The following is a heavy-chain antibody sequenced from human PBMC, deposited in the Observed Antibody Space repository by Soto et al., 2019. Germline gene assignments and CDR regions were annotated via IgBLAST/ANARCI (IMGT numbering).Heavy chain of an antibody. V-gene: IGHV4-34*01. D-gene: IGHD1-1*01. CDR1: GGSFSGYY. CDR3: ARGGLGQLFDY. J-gene: IGHJ4*02. CDR2: INHSGST. Sequence: SETLSLTCAVYGGSFSGYYWSWIRQPPGKGLEWIGEINHSGSTNSNPSLKSRVTISVDTPKNQFSLKLSSVTAADTAVYYCARGGLGQLFDYWGQGTLVTVSS.